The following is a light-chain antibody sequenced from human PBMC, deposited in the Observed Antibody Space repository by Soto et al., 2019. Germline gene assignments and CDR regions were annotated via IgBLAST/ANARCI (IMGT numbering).Light chain of an antibody. V-gene: IGLV2-14*01. CDR3: SSYTSSSTVV. CDR1: SSDVGAY. Sequence: QSVLTQPASVSGSPGQSVTISCSGSSSDVGAYVSWYQRHPGKAPKLMIYDVTNRPSGVSNRFSGSKSGNTASLTISGLQAEDEADYFCSSYTSSSTVVFGGGTKLTVL. CDR2: DVT. J-gene: IGLJ3*02.